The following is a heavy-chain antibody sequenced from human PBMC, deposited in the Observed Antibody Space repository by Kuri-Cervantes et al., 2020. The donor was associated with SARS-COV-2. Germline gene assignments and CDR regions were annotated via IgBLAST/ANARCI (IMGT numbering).Heavy chain of an antibody. V-gene: IGHV1-69*04. CDR3: ARGRRIAIFGVVIQEGQLFDY. J-gene: IGHJ4*02. CDR1: GGTFSSYA. D-gene: IGHD3-3*01. Sequence: SVKVSCKASGGTFSSYAISWVRQAPGQGLEWMGRIIPILGIANYAQKFQGRVTITADKSTSTAYMELSSLRSEDTAVYYCARGRRIAIFGVVIQEGQLFDYWGQGTLVTVSS. CDR2: IIPILGIA.